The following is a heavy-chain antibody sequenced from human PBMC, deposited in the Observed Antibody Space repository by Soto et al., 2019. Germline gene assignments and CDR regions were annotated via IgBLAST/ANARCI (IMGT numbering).Heavy chain of an antibody. CDR2: IIPIFGTA. J-gene: IGHJ6*02. CDR1: GGTFSSYA. Sequence: SVKVSCKASGGTFSSYAISWVRQAPGQGLEWMGGIIPIFGTANYAQKFQGRVTITADESTSTAYMELSSLRSEDTAVYYCARERGYSYGSDYGMDVWGQGTTVTVSS. V-gene: IGHV1-69*13. D-gene: IGHD5-18*01. CDR3: ARERGYSYGSDYGMDV.